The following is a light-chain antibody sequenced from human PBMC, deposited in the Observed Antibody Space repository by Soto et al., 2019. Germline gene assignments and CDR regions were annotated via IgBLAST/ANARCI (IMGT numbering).Light chain of an antibody. V-gene: IGKV3-20*01. CDR1: QSVSSSY. CDR2: GAS. Sequence: EIVLTQSPGTLSLSPGEGATLSCRASQSVSSSYLAWYQKKPGQAPRLLIYGASSRATGIPDRFSGGGSGTDFTLTISRLEPEDFAVYYCQQYGSSPLTFGGGTNVEIK. CDR3: QQYGSSPLT. J-gene: IGKJ4*01.